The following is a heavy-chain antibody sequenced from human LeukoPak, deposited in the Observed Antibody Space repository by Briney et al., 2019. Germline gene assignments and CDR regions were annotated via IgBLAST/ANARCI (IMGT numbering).Heavy chain of an antibody. CDR1: GFTFSSYC. D-gene: IGHD6-19*01. CDR2: IKQDGSEK. J-gene: IGHJ3*02. CDR3: ARTPGMTGIAVAGTRKNAFDI. V-gene: IGHV3-7*01. Sequence: GGSLRLSCAASGFTFSSYCMSWVRQAPGKGLEWVANIKQDGSEKYYVDSVKGRFTISRDNAKNSLYLQMNSLRAEDTAVYYCARTPGMTGIAVAGTRKNAFDIWGQGTMVTVSS.